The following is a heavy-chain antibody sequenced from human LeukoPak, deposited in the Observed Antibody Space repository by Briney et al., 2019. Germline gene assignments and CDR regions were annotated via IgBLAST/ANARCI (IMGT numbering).Heavy chain of an antibody. CDR2: IYTSGST. CDR3: AGDYGDGAFDI. Sequence: SETLSLTCTVSGGSISSGSYYWSWIRQPAGKGLEWIGRIYTSGSTNYNPSLKSRVTISVDTSKNQFSLKLSSVTAADTAVYYCAGDYGDGAFDIWGQGTMVIVSS. J-gene: IGHJ3*02. CDR1: GGSISSGSYY. V-gene: IGHV4-61*02. D-gene: IGHD4-17*01.